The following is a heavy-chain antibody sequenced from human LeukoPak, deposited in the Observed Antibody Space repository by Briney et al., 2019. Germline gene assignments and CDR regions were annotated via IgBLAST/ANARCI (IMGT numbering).Heavy chain of an antibody. D-gene: IGHD6-13*01. CDR2: IKEDGSAK. Sequence: GGSLRLSCAASGFTFSSYWMTWVRQAPGKGLEWVASIKEDGSAKVYVDSVKGRFTISRDNAKNSLYLQMNGLRAEDTAVYHCASDSSSWNGRIDSWGQGTPVTVSS. CDR1: GFTFSSYW. CDR3: ASDSSSWNGRIDS. V-gene: IGHV3-7*01. J-gene: IGHJ5*01.